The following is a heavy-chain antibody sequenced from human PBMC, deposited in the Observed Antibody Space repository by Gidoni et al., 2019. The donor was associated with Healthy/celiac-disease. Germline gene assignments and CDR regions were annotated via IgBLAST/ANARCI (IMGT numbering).Heavy chain of an antibody. CDR3: TRTPTYYYDSSGQPFDP. Sequence: EVQLVESGGGLVQPGRALRVSCTASGFTFGDSAMSWFRQAPGKVLEWVGFISSKAYGATTEYAESVKGRFTISRDDSKSIAYLQMNSLKTEDTAVYYCTRTPTYYYDSSGQPFDPWGQGTLVTVSS. J-gene: IGHJ5*02. D-gene: IGHD3-22*01. CDR1: GFTFGDSA. V-gene: IGHV3-49*03. CDR2: ISSKAYGATT.